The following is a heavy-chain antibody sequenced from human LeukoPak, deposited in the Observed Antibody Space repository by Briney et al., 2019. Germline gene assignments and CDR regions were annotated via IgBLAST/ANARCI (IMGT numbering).Heavy chain of an antibody. Sequence: GGSLRLSCAASGFTFSSYAMSWVRQAPGKGLEWVSGISGTGGGTNYADSVKGRFTISRDNSKNTLFLQINSLRAEDTAVYYCATTRYYYGSGAPEPAFDYWGQGTLVTVSS. CDR1: GFTFSSYA. CDR2: ISGTGGGT. V-gene: IGHV3-23*01. J-gene: IGHJ4*02. CDR3: ATTRYYYGSGAPEPAFDY. D-gene: IGHD3-10*01.